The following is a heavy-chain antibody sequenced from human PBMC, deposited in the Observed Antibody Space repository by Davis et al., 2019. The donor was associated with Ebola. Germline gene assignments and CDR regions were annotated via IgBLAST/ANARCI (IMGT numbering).Heavy chain of an antibody. CDR3: ARIVATTKYYYYGMDV. Sequence: ASVKVSCKASGYTFTGYYMHWVRQAPGQGLEWMGWINPNRGGTNYAQKFQGRVTMTRDTSISTAYMELSRLRSDDTAVYYCARIVATTKYYYYGMDVWGQGTTVTVSS. V-gene: IGHV1-2*02. CDR1: GYTFTGYY. J-gene: IGHJ6*02. D-gene: IGHD5-12*01. CDR2: INPNRGGT.